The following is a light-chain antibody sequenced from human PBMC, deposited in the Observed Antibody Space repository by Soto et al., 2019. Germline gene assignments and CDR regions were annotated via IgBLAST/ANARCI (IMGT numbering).Light chain of an antibody. CDR1: QSISSY. Sequence: DIQMTQSPSSLSASVGDRVTITCRASQSISSYLNWYQQKPGKAPKLLIYAASSLQSGVPSRFSGSGSGTDFTLTISSLQPEDFVTYYCQQSYSTPFFGQGTKLEIK. CDR3: QQSYSTPF. V-gene: IGKV1-39*01. J-gene: IGKJ2*01. CDR2: AAS.